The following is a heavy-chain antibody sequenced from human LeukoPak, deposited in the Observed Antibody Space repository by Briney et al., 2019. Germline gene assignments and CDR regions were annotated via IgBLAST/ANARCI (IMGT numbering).Heavy chain of an antibody. CDR1: GGSISSSSYY. CDR2: IYYSGST. Sequence: PSETLSLTCTVSGGSISSSSYYWGWIRQPPGKGLEWIGSIYYSGSTYYNPSLKSRVTISVDTSKNQFSLKLNSVTAADTAVYYCARAGPWQIDPWGQGTLVTVSS. J-gene: IGHJ5*02. D-gene: IGHD3-10*01. CDR3: ARAGPWQIDP. V-gene: IGHV4-39*07.